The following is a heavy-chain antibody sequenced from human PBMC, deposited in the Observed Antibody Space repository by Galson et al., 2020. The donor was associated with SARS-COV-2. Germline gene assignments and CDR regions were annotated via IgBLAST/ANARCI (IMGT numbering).Heavy chain of an antibody. CDR1: GGSIGSNY. CDR3: TRGRSPSHNWFDP. CDR2: IYYTGST. V-gene: IGHV4-59*01. Sequence: ETSETLSLTCTVSGGSIGSNYWSWIRQPPGKGLEWIGSIYYTGSTNYNSSLKSRVTISVDTSNKHFSLKLTSVTAADTAVYFCTRGRSPSHNWFDPWGQGTLVTVSS. J-gene: IGHJ5*02.